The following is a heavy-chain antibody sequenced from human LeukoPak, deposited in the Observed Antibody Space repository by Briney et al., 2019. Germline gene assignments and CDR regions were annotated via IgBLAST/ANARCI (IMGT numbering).Heavy chain of an antibody. Sequence: AGGSLRLSCAASGFTFDDYAMHWVRQAPGKGLEWVSGISWNSGSIGYADSVKGRFTISRDNAKNSLYLQMNSLRAEDTALYYCAKDIELWPGRGVDVWGQGTTVTVSS. V-gene: IGHV3-9*01. CDR2: ISWNSGSI. CDR3: AKDIELWPGRGVDV. CDR1: GFTFDDYA. J-gene: IGHJ6*02. D-gene: IGHD5-18*01.